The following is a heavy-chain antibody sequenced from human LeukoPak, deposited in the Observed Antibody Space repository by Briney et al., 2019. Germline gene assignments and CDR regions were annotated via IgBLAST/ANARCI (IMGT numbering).Heavy chain of an antibody. CDR3: ARDDDRAREIDY. CDR1: RGTFSKYA. CDR2: IIPILNIT. D-gene: IGHD3-22*01. Sequence: SLKLSCKASRGTFSKYAISWVRHAPGQGHEWIGRIIPILNITHYPEKFQGRVTIAADKSTSIAYMELSSLRSEDTAVYYCARDDDRAREIDYWGQGTLVSVS. J-gene: IGHJ4*02. V-gene: IGHV1-69*04.